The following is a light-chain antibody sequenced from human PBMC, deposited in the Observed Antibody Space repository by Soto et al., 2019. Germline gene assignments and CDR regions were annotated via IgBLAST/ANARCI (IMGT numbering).Light chain of an antibody. Sequence: DIVMTQSPDSLAVSLGERATINCKSSQSVLLTSNNKNYLAWYQQKPGQPPKLLIYWASTRESGVPDRFSASGSGTEFTLTISSLQSEDFAVYYCQQYKNWPGYTFGQGTKLEIK. CDR2: WAS. V-gene: IGKV4-1*01. J-gene: IGKJ2*01. CDR1: QSVLLTSNNKNY. CDR3: QQYKNWPGYT.